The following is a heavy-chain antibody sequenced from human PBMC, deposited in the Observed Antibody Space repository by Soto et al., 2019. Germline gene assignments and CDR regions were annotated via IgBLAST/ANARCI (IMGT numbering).Heavy chain of an antibody. J-gene: IGHJ4*02. Sequence: SGPPVGNHTRPLWLPCHYSGFSLNGNGVGVGWIRQPPGKALEWLALIYWAGDLRYSPALKSRLTIAQDPSKDQVVLTMTNMDPTDSGTYYCAHGYVQLLSTFHYFDSSGQGTRVTVSS. D-gene: IGHD5-12*01. CDR3: AHGYVQLLSTFHYFDS. V-gene: IGHV2-5*02. CDR1: GFSLNGNGVG. CDR2: IYWAGDL.